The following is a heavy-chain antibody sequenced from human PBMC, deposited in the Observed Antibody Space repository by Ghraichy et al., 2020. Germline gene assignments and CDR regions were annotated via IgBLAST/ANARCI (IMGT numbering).Heavy chain of an antibody. J-gene: IGHJ6*03. CDR3: ARDPETQQYYYYMDV. CDR2: ISSSSTTI. CDR1: GFTFSSFS. D-gene: IGHD1/OR15-1a*01. V-gene: IGHV3-48*02. Sequence: GGSLRLSCAASGFTFSSFSMNWVRQAPGKGLEWVSYISSSSTTIYYADSVKGRFTISRDNAKNSLYLQMNSLRNEDTAVYYCARDPETQQYYYYMDVWGKGTTVTVSS.